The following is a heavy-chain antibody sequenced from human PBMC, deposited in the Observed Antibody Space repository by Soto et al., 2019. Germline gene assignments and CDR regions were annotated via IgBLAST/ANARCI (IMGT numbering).Heavy chain of an antibody. CDR3: ARAGYCSGGSCSDAFDI. D-gene: IGHD2-15*01. CDR2: IYHSGST. CDR1: GGSISSGCYS. J-gene: IGHJ3*02. Sequence: SETLSLTCAVSGGSISSGCYSWSWIRQPPGKGLEWIGYIYHSGSTYYNPSLKSRVTISVDRSKNQFSPKLSSVTAADTAVYYCARAGYCSGGSCSDAFDIWGQGTMVTVSS. V-gene: IGHV4-30-2*01.